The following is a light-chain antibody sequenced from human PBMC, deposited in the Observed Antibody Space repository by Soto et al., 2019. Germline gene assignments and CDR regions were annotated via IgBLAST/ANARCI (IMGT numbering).Light chain of an antibody. Sequence: IVLTHSPGTLSFTPGERATLSCRASQRVSSSYLAWYQQKPGQAPRRLIYGASSRATGIPDRFSGSGSGTAFTLTIRRLEPEDFAVYYCQPYGSSPSFGQGTRLEIK. CDR3: QPYGSSPS. CDR2: GAS. CDR1: QRVSSSY. V-gene: IGKV3-20*01. J-gene: IGKJ5*01.